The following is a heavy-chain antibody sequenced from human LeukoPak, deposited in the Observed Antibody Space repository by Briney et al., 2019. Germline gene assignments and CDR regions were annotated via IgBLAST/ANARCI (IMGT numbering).Heavy chain of an antibody. Sequence: GGSLRLSCVASGFTFSNYAMNWVRQAPGKGLERVSVITGSGASTYYADSVKGRFTTSRDNSKNAVFLQMNNLRAEDTAVYYCATAGGSSGSYPLIYWGQGILVTVSS. CDR3: ATAGGSSGSYPLIY. CDR1: GFTFSNYA. CDR2: ITGSGAST. D-gene: IGHD3-22*01. V-gene: IGHV3-23*01. J-gene: IGHJ4*02.